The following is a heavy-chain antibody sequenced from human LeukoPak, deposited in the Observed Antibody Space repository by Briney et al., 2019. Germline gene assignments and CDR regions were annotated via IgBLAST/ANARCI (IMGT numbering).Heavy chain of an antibody. CDR2: IIPIFGTA. D-gene: IGHD4-17*01. CDR3: ARDPLNDYGDYYGMDV. J-gene: IGHJ6*04. V-gene: IGHV1-69*13. CDR1: GGTFSSYA. Sequence: SVKVSFKASGGTFSSYAISWVRQAPGQGLEWMGGIIPIFGTANYAQEFQGRVTITADESTSTAYMELSSLRSEDTAVYYCARDPLNDYGDYYGMDVWGKGTTVTVSS.